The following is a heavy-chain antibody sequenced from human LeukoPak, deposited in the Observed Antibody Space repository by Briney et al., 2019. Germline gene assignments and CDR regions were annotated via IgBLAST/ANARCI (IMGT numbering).Heavy chain of an antibody. CDR2: ISYDGSNK. CDR3: AREGAYTYYYDSSASRDAFDI. V-gene: IGHV3-30*04. Sequence: PGRSLRLSCAASGFTFSSYAMHWVRQAPGKGLEWVAVISYDGSNKYYADSVKGRFTISRDNSKNTLYLQMNSLRAEDTAVYYCAREGAYTYYYDSSASRDAFDIWGQGTMVTVSS. CDR1: GFTFSSYA. D-gene: IGHD3-22*01. J-gene: IGHJ3*02.